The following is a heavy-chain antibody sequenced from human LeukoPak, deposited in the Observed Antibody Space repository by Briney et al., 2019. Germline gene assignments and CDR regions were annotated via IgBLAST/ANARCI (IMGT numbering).Heavy chain of an antibody. CDR3: ARGPVAGDYYFDY. V-gene: IGHV1-69*04. Sequence: GSSVTVSCKASGGTFSSYAISWVRQAPGQGLEWMGRIVPILGIANYAQKFQGRVTITADKSTSTAYMELSSLRSEDTAVYYCARGPVAGDYYFDYWGQGTLVTVSS. CDR2: IVPILGIA. J-gene: IGHJ4*02. CDR1: GGTFSSYA. D-gene: IGHD6-19*01.